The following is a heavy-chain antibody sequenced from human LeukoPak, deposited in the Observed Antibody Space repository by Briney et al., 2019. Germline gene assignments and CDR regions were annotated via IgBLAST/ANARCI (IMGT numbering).Heavy chain of an antibody. J-gene: IGHJ4*02. Sequence: GGSLRLSCAASGFTLDDYGMSWVRQAPGKGLEWVSGICWSGSSTVYADSVKGRFPISIDNAKNSLYLQLNSLRADDTAFYYCARDRASGWYRGDYDYWGQGTLVTVSS. D-gene: IGHD6-19*01. V-gene: IGHV3-20*04. CDR2: ICWSGSST. CDR3: ARDRASGWYRGDYDY. CDR1: GFTLDDYG.